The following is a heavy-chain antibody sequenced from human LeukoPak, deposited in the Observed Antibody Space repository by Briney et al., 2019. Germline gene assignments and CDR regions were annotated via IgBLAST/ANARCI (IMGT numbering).Heavy chain of an antibody. CDR3: ARGLGGATTFDY. V-gene: IGHV1-69*02. CDR2: IIPILGIA. Sequence: SVKVSCKASGGTFSSYTISWVRQAPGQGLEWMGRIIPILGIANYAQKFQGRGTITADKSTSTAYMELSSLRSEDTAVYYCARGLGGATTFDYWGQGTLVTVSS. CDR1: GGTFSSYT. D-gene: IGHD1-26*01. J-gene: IGHJ4*02.